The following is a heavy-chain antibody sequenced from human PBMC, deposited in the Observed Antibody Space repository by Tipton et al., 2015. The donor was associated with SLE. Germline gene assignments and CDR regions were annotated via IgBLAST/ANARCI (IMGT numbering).Heavy chain of an antibody. CDR3: ARGVRFWYFDL. D-gene: IGHD3-3*01. Sequence: SLRLSCVASGFSFDFYGMHWVRQAPGKGLEWVAGIRYDGRKTFYLDSVKGRFTISRDSSKNTVYLQMNSLRAEDRAVYYCARGVRFWYFDLWGRGTLVTVSS. J-gene: IGHJ2*01. CDR2: IRYDGRKT. V-gene: IGHV3-33*01. CDR1: GFSFDFYG.